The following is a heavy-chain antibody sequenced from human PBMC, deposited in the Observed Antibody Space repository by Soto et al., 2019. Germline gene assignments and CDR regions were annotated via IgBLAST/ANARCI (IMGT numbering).Heavy chain of an antibody. V-gene: IGHV3-23*01. CDR1: GFTFSSYA. CDR2: IKDNGGGT. D-gene: IGHD2-2*01. Sequence: EVQLLESGGGLVQPGGSLRLSCAASGFTFSSYAMNWVRQAPGKGLEWVSVIKDNGGGTYYADSVKGRFTISRDNSQHTLNMQMNRLRTEDTAIYDCAKAREDQSMRDGMDVWGYWTTGTHSA. CDR3: AKAREDQSMRDGMDV. J-gene: IGHJ6*04.